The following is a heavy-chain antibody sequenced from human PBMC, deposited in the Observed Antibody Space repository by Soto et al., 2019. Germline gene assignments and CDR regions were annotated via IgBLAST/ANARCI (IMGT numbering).Heavy chain of an antibody. D-gene: IGHD6-13*01. CDR2: INHSGST. CDR1: GGSFSGYY. J-gene: IGHJ5*02. Sequence: PSETLSLTCAVYGGSFSGYYWSWIRQPPGKGLEWIGEINHSGSTNYNPSLKSRVTISVDTSKNQFSLKLSSVTAADTAVYYCAREADSSSWYWFDPWGQGTLDTVSS. CDR3: AREADSSSWYWFDP. V-gene: IGHV4-34*01.